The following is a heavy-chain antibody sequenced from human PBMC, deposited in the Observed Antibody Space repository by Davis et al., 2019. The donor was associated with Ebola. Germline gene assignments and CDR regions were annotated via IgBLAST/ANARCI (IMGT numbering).Heavy chain of an antibody. Sequence: ASVKVSCKASGYTFTNYYMHWVRQAPGQGLGWMGIINPSGDSTDYPQKFQGRVTMTRDTSTNTVYMELSSLRSEDTAVYYCTRGTMIRAYFDFWGQGTLVTVSS. D-gene: IGHD3-22*01. CDR2: INPSGDST. J-gene: IGHJ4*02. V-gene: IGHV1-46*01. CDR1: GYTFTNYY. CDR3: TRGTMIRAYFDF.